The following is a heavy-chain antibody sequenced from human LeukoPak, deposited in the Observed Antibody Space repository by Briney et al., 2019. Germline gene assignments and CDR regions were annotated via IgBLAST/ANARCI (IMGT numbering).Heavy chain of an antibody. D-gene: IGHD2-15*01. CDR1: GGSFSGYY. J-gene: IGHJ4*02. Sequence: SETLSLTCAVYGGSFSGYYWSWIRQPPGKGLEWIGEINHSGSTNYNPSLKSRVTISVDTSKNQFSLKLSSGTAADTAVYYWARRLLLGYCSGGSCYSPLDFWGQGTLVSVSS. V-gene: IGHV4-34*01. CDR2: INHSGST. CDR3: ARRLLLGYCSGGSCYSPLDF.